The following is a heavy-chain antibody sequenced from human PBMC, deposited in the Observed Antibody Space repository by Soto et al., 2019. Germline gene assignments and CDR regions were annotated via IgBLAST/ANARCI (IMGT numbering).Heavy chain of an antibody. D-gene: IGHD3-10*01. Sequence: QITLKESGPTLVKPTQTLTLTCSFSGFSLSTTGVGVGWIRQSPGKALEWLAIIYWDNDKRYSPSLKSRVTITKDSSKNQVVLTVTNMVPVDTGTYYCPRSLWFVELHWGQGALVTVSS. CDR3: PRSLWFVELH. CDR2: IYWDNDK. J-gene: IGHJ4*02. CDR1: GFSLSTTGVG. V-gene: IGHV2-5*02.